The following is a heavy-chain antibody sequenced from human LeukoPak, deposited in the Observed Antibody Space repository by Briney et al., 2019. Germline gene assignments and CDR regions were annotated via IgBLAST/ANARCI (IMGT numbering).Heavy chain of an antibody. CDR1: GFTFDDYA. Sequence: GGSLRLSCAASGFTFDDYAMHWVRQAPGKGLEWVSLISWDGGSTYYADSVKGRFTISRDNSKNSLYLQMNSLRAEDTALYYCAKDMAAMVFDYGMDVWGQGTTVTVSS. CDR2: ISWDGGST. V-gene: IGHV3-43D*03. D-gene: IGHD5-18*01. CDR3: AKDMAAMVFDYGMDV. J-gene: IGHJ6*02.